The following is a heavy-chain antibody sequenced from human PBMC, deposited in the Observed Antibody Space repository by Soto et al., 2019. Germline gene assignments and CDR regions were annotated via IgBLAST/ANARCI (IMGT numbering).Heavy chain of an antibody. V-gene: IGHV3-64D*08. CDR2: ISSNGGST. CDR3: VKGTTFDYYGMDV. Sequence: GGSLRLSCSASGFTFSSYAMHWVRQAPGKGLEYVSAISSNGGSTYYADSVKGRFTISRDNSKNTLYLQMSSLRAEDTAVYYCVKGTTFDYYGMDVWGQGTTVTVSS. CDR1: GFTFSSYA. J-gene: IGHJ6*02. D-gene: IGHD1-1*01.